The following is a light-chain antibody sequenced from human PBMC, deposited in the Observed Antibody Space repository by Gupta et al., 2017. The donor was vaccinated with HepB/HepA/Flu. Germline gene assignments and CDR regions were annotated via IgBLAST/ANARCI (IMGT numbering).Light chain of an antibody. CDR3: RSDTSSNTLV. CDR2: DVS. Sequence: QSALPQPASSSGSPAQSITISCTGTSSDVGGYNYFSWHQQHPGKPPNLMIYDVSKRPAGVASRFSASKSGNTASLTISGHQAEDEADYHCRSDTSSNTLVFGGGTKLTVL. J-gene: IGLJ2*01. CDR1: SSDVGGYNY. V-gene: IGLV2-14*01.